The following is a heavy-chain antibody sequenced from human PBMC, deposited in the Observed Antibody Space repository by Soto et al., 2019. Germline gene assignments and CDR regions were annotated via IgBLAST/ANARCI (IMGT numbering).Heavy chain of an antibody. Sequence: EVQVLDSGGGLVQPGGSLRLSCAASGFTFSAYAMNWVRQSPGKGLEWVSGISGNGSSTYYTDSVKGRFTISRDNSKNTMYRQMVSLETGDTADYDSAICARCSGISGCEVLDYWGPGTLVTVSS. D-gene: IGHD1-26*01. CDR2: ISGNGSST. V-gene: IGHV3-23*01. CDR1: GFTFSAYA. CDR3: AICARCSGISGCEVLDY. J-gene: IGHJ4*02.